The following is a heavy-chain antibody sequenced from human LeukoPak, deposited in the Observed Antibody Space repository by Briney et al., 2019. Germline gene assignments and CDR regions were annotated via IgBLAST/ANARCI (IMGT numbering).Heavy chain of an antibody. CDR2: INPNSGGT. D-gene: IGHD2-2*01. CDR1: GYTFTGYY. Sequence: GASVKVSCKASGYTFTGYYMHWVRQAPGQGLEWTGWINPNSGGTNYAQKFQGRVTMTRDTSISTAYMELSRLRSDDTAVYYCARDRTKYCRSTSCPLDYWGQGTLVTVSS. V-gene: IGHV1-2*02. J-gene: IGHJ4*02. CDR3: ARDRTKYCRSTSCPLDY.